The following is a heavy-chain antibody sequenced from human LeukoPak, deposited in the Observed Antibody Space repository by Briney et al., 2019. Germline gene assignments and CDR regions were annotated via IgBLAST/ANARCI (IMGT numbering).Heavy chain of an antibody. J-gene: IGHJ3*02. Sequence: SVKVSCKASGGTFSSNAISWVRQAPGQGLEWMGGIIPIFGTANYAQKFQGRVTITADESTSTAYMELSSLRSDDTAVYYCARDLDSSGYYRPDAFDIWGQGTRVTVSS. V-gene: IGHV1-69*13. CDR2: IIPIFGTA. CDR3: ARDLDSSGYYRPDAFDI. CDR1: GGTFSSNA. D-gene: IGHD3-22*01.